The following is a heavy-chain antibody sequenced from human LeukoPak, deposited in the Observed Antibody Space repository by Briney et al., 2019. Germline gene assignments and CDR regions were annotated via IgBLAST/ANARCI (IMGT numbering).Heavy chain of an antibody. Sequence: PGGSLRLSCAAPGFTSSSYAMHWVRQAPGKGLEWVAVISYDGSNKYYADSVKGRFTISRDNSKNTLYLQMNSLRAEDTAVYYCAREVVGYCSSASCHPPWRNGMDVWGQGTTVTVSS. V-gene: IGHV3-30-3*01. J-gene: IGHJ6*02. CDR3: AREVVGYCSSASCHPPWRNGMDV. CDR2: ISYDGSNK. D-gene: IGHD2-2*01. CDR1: GFTSSSYA.